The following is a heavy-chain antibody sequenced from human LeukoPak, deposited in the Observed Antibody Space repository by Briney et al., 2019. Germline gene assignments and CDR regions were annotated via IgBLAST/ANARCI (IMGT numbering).Heavy chain of an antibody. CDR3: ARLQYCSGTSCYWFDP. D-gene: IGHD2-2*01. J-gene: IGHJ5*02. CDR1: GGSISSGLYP. V-gene: IGHV4-30-2*01. Sequence: SETLSLTCDVSGGSISSGLYPWSWIRQPLGKGLEWIGYIYHTGSSYYNPSLKSRVTISVDTSKNQFSLRLSSVTAADTAAYYCARLQYCSGTSCYWFDPWGQGTLVTVSS. CDR2: IYHTGSS.